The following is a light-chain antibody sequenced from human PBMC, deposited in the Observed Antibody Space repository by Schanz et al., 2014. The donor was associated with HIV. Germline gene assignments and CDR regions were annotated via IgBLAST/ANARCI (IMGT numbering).Light chain of an antibody. J-gene: IGLJ2*01. Sequence: QSALTQPASVSGSPGQSITISCTGTSSDVGSYNLVSWYQQHPGKAPKLMIYEVSKRPPGVSNRFSGSKSGNTASLTISGLQAEDEAHYYCATWDDSLNGVVFGGGTKLTVL. CDR1: SSDVGSYNL. CDR2: EVS. V-gene: IGLV2-23*02. CDR3: ATWDDSLNGVV.